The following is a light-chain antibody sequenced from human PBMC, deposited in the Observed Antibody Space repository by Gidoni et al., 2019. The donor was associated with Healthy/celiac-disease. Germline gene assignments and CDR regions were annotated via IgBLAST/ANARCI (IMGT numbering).Light chain of an antibody. J-gene: IGKJ2*01. V-gene: IGKV2-30*01. CDR2: KVS. CDR3: MQGTHWLMYT. CDR1: QSLVYSDGNTY. Sequence: DVVMTQSPLSLPVTLGQPAAISCRSSQSLVYSDGNTYLNWFQQRPGQSPRRLIYKVSNRDSGVPDRFNGSGSGTGFTLKISRVEAEDVGVYYCMQGTHWLMYTFSQGTKLEIK.